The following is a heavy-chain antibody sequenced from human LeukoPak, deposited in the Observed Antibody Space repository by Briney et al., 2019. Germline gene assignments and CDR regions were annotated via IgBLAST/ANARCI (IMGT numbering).Heavy chain of an antibody. CDR3: AKYVSTGWFDP. J-gene: IGHJ5*02. CDR1: GGSISSGGYS. D-gene: IGHD5/OR15-5a*01. V-gene: IGHV4-30-2*01. Sequence: PSETLSLTCAVSGGSISSGGYSWSWIRQPPGKGLEWIGYIYHSGSTYYNPSLKSRVTISVDRSKNQFSLKLSSVTAADTAVYYCAKYVSTGWFDPWGQGTLVTVSS. CDR2: IYHSGST.